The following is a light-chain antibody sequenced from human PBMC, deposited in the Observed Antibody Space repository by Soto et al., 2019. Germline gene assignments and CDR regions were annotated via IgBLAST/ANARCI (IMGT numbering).Light chain of an antibody. CDR2: GAS. Sequence: EIVMTQSPATLSVSPGERAPPHCRSSKCVSATLALYKRKPGRAPRLLLYGASPRATGFPARFRGSGSGPEFPLTISSLQSEDFAVYYCQQYNNWPPTFGQGTKVEIK. J-gene: IGKJ1*01. CDR1: KCVSAT. V-gene: IGKV3D-15*01. CDR3: QQYNNWPPT.